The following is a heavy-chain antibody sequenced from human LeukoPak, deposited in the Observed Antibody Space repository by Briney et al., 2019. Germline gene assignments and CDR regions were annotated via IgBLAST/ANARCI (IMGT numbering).Heavy chain of an antibody. Sequence: GGSLRLSCAASGFTFDDYAMHWVRQAPGKGLEWVSGTSWNSGSIGYADSVKGRFTISRDNAKNSLYLQMNSLRAEDTALYYCAKDLGPPYDYVWGSYRYYYYGMDVWGQGTTVTVSS. CDR1: GFTFDDYA. J-gene: IGHJ6*02. CDR2: TSWNSGSI. V-gene: IGHV3-9*01. CDR3: AKDLGPPYDYVWGSYRYYYYGMDV. D-gene: IGHD3-16*02.